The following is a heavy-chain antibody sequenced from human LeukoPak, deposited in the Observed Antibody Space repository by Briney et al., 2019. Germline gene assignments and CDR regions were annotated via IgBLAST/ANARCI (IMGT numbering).Heavy chain of an antibody. CDR2: IYHSGST. Sequence: SETLSLTCTVSGYSISSGYYWGWIRQPPGKGLEWIGSIYHSGSTYYNPSLKSRVTISVDTSNNQFSLKLSSVTAADTAVYYCARGDYSSSWYWSWFDPWGQGTLVTVSS. J-gene: IGHJ5*02. CDR3: ARGDYSSSWYWSWFDP. CDR1: GYSISSGYY. V-gene: IGHV4-38-2*02. D-gene: IGHD6-13*01.